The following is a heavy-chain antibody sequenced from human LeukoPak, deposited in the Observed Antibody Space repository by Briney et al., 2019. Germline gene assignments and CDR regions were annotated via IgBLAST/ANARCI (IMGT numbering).Heavy chain of an antibody. CDR1: GGSISSSSSYY. CDR2: MSNTGRT. CDR3: ARRSQTTAGRGIGY. V-gene: IGHV4-39*01. D-gene: IGHD6-13*01. Sequence: SETLSLTCTVSGGSISSSSSYYWAWIRQPPGKGLEWIGTMSNTGRTYYNPSLKSRVTISGDTSKNQFSLKVISVTAADTAVFYCARRSQTTAGRGIGYWGQGTLVTVSS. J-gene: IGHJ4*02.